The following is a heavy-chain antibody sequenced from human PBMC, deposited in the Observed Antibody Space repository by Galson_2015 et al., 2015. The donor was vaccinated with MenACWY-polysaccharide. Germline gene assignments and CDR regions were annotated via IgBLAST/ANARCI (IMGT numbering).Heavy chain of an antibody. CDR1: GFSFSAYG. CDR2: SGSGGGL. J-gene: IGHJ4*02. V-gene: IGHV3-23*01. D-gene: IGHD3/OR15-3a*01. CDR3: AKVGPRISWTIGLDY. Sequence: SLRLSCAASGFSFSAYGMSWVRQAPGRGLEWVSGSGSGGGLYYADSVKGRFTVSRDNSKNTLYLQMNNLRAEGTAVYYCAKVGPRISWTIGLDYCGQGTLVTVSS.